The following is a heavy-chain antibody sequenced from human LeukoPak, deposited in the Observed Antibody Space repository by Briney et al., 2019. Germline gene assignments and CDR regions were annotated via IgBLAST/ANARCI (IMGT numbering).Heavy chain of an antibody. CDR1: GFTFSSYA. J-gene: IGHJ4*02. D-gene: IGHD3-9*01. CDR2: ISSNGGST. CDR3: ARDGAYGILTGLFDY. Sequence: GGSLRLSCAASGFTFSSYAMHWVRQAPGKGLEYVSAISSNGGSTYYANSVKGRFTISRDNSKNTLYLQMGSLRAKDMAVYYCARDGAYGILTGLFDYWGQGTLVTVSS. V-gene: IGHV3-64*01.